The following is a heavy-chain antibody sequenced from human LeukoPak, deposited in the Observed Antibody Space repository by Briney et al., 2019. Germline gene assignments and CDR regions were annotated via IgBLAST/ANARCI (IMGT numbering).Heavy chain of an antibody. D-gene: IGHD5-12*01. Sequence: ASVKVSCKASGYTFTNYAMNWVRQAPGKGLEWMGGFDPEDGETIYAQKFQGRVTMTEDTSTDTAYMELSSLRSEDTAVYYCATAGYSGYDAFDYWGQGTLVTVSS. V-gene: IGHV1-24*01. J-gene: IGHJ4*02. CDR1: GYTFTNYA. CDR3: ATAGYSGYDAFDY. CDR2: FDPEDGET.